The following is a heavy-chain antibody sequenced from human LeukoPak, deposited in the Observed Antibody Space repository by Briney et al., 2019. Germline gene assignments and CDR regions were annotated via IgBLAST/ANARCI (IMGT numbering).Heavy chain of an antibody. J-gene: IGHJ3*02. CDR1: GFTFSSYA. Sequence: QPGGSLRLSWAASGFTFSSYAMHCVRQAPGKGLEYVSAISSNGGSTYYANSVKGRFTISRDNSKNTLYLQMGSLRAEDMAVYYCAREDYYDSIGFDDVFDIWGQGTMVTVSS. CDR3: AREDYYDSIGFDDVFDI. D-gene: IGHD3-22*01. V-gene: IGHV3-64*01. CDR2: ISSNGGST.